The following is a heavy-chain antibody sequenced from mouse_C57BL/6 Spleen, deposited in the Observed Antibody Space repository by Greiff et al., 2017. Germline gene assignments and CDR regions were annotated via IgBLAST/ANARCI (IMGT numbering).Heavy chain of an antibody. CDR2: IDTETGGT. V-gene: IGHV1-15*01. CDR3: TTSGDYYGSSYPVYFDY. D-gene: IGHD1-1*01. Sequence: VKLQESGAELVRPGASVTLSCKASGYTFTDYEMHWVKQTPVHGLEWIGAIDTETGGTAYNQKFKGKAILTADKSSSTAYMELRSLTSEDSAVYYCTTSGDYYGSSYPVYFDYWGQGTTLTVSS. J-gene: IGHJ2*01. CDR1: GYTFTDYE.